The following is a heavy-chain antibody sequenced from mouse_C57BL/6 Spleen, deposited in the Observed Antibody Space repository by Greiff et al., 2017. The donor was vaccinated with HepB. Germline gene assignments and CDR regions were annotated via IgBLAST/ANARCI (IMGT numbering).Heavy chain of an antibody. CDR2: IDPSDSYT. D-gene: IGHD1-2*01. J-gene: IGHJ1*03. V-gene: IGHV1-59*01. Sequence: QVQLQQPGAELVRPGTSVKLSCKASGYTFTSYWMHWVKQRPGQGLEWIGVIDPSDSYTNYNQKFKGKATLTVDTSSSTAYMQLSSLTSEDSAVYYCARGYYGLYFDVWGTGTTVTVSS. CDR3: ARGYYGLYFDV. CDR1: GYTFTSYW.